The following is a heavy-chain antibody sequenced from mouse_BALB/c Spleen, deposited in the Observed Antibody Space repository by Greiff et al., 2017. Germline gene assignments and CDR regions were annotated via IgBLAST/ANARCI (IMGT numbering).Heavy chain of an antibody. CDR2: IRLKSNNYAT. J-gene: IGHJ2*01. D-gene: IGHD1-1*01. Sequence: EVQLQESGGGLVQPGGSMKLSCVASGFTFSNYWMNWVRQSPEKGLEWVAEIRLKSNNYATHYAESVKGRFTISRDDSKSSVYLQMNNLRAEDTGIYYCTRDYGSSPYYFDYWGQGTTLTVSS. CDR3: TRDYGSSPYYFDY. V-gene: IGHV6-6*02. CDR1: GFTFSNYW.